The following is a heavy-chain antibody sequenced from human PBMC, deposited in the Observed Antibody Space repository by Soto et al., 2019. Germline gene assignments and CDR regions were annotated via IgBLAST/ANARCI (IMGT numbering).Heavy chain of an antibody. CDR1: GYTFTSYG. Sequence: ASVKVSCKASGYTFTSYGISWARQAPGQGLEWMGWISAYNGNTNYAQKLQGRVTMTTDTSTSTAYMELRSLRSDDTAVYYCARDSIVLMVYAPYYYYGMDVWGQGTTVTVSS. V-gene: IGHV1-18*04. CDR3: ARDSIVLMVYAPYYYYGMDV. CDR2: ISAYNGNT. J-gene: IGHJ6*02. D-gene: IGHD2-8*01.